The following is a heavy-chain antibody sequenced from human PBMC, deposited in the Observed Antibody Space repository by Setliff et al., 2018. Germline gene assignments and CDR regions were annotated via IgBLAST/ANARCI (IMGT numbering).Heavy chain of an antibody. CDR2: IKQDGSER. Sequence: GGSLRLSCAASGFSLSRYWMSWVRQAPGKGLEWVATIKQDGSERYHVDSVKGRFTISRDNAKNSLYLQMNSLRAEDTAIYYCARDGSHYYYPYDGVDVWGQGTTVTVSS. CDR3: ARDGSHYYYPYDGVDV. CDR1: GFSLSRYW. D-gene: IGHD2-15*01. J-gene: IGHJ6*02. V-gene: IGHV3-7*01.